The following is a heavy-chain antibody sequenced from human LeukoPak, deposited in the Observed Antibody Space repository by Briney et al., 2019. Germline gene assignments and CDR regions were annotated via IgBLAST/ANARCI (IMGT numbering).Heavy chain of an antibody. CDR3: AKPYPYSGSFFVDY. J-gene: IGHJ4*02. D-gene: IGHD1-26*01. Sequence: GGSLRLSCAASGFTFSNYGMHWVRQAPGKGLEWVAFIRYDGNDKYSADSVKGRFTISRDNSKNTLYLQMSSLRAEDTAAYYCAKPYPYSGSFFVDYWGQGTLVTVSS. CDR1: GFTFSNYG. V-gene: IGHV3-30*02. CDR2: IRYDGNDK.